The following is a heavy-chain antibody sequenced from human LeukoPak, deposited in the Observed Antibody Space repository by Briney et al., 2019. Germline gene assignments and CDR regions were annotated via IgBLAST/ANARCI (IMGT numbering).Heavy chain of an antibody. J-gene: IGHJ4*02. V-gene: IGHV3-23*01. CDR1: GFTFSSYA. D-gene: IGHD6-6*01. CDR2: ISGSGGST. Sequence: QSGGSLRLSCAASGFTFSSYAMSWVRQAPGKGLEWVSAISGSGGSTYYADSVKGRFTISRDNSKNTLYLQMNSLRAEDTAVYYCANGPYSSSGGPFDYWGQGTLVTVSS. CDR3: ANGPYSSSGGPFDY.